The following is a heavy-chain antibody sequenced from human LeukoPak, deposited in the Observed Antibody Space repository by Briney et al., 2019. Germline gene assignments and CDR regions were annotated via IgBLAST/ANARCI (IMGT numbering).Heavy chain of an antibody. CDR3: ARGQRGSYAAFDI. Sequence: QSGRSLRLSCAASGFTFSSYGMHWVRQAPGKGLEWVAVISYDGSNKYYADSVKGRFTISRDNAKNSLYLQMNSLRAEDTAVYYCARGQRGSYAAFDIWGQGTMVTVSS. CDR1: GFTFSSYG. D-gene: IGHD1-26*01. CDR2: ISYDGSNK. J-gene: IGHJ3*02. V-gene: IGHV3-30*03.